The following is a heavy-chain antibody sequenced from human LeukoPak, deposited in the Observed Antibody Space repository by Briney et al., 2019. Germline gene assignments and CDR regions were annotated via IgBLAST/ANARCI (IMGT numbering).Heavy chain of an antibody. CDR3: ARGSIVVVTANWFDP. D-gene: IGHD2-21*02. J-gene: IGHJ5*02. V-gene: IGHV4-59*08. CDR2: IYYSGST. CDR1: GGSISSYY. Sequence: SETLSLTCTVSGGSISSYYWSWIRQPPGKGLEWIGYIYYSGSTNYNPSLKSRVTISVDTSKNQFSLKLSSVTAADTAVYYCARGSIVVVTANWFDPWGQGTLVTVSS.